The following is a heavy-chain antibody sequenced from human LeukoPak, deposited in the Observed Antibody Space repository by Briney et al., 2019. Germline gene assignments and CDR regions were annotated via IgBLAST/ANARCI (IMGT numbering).Heavy chain of an antibody. CDR1: GSSISSGYY. V-gene: IGHV4-38-2*01. Sequence: PPETPSLTCAVSGSSISSGYYWSWIRQPPGRGLEWIGCSYHSGSTDYNPSLNSRVTISVDTPKRHFSLKLSSVTAADTAVYYCATCGSLNYMDVWGKGATVTVSS. J-gene: IGHJ6*03. CDR2: SYHSGST. D-gene: IGHD3-10*01. CDR3: ATCGSLNYMDV.